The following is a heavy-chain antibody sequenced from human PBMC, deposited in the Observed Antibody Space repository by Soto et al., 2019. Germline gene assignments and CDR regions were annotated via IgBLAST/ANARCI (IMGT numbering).Heavy chain of an antibody. CDR3: VKGGWLDF. V-gene: IGHV3-23*01. CDR2: ISDDGSRT. Sequence: EVQLLESGGGLVQPGGSLRLSCAASGFSFHTFEMSWVRQAPGRGLEWVSFISDDGSRTYYADAVKGRFTISRDNSQYTLYLQMNSLTVEDTAVYACVKGGWLDFWGQGTLVTVSS. D-gene: IGHD3-16*01. J-gene: IGHJ5*01. CDR1: GFSFHTFE.